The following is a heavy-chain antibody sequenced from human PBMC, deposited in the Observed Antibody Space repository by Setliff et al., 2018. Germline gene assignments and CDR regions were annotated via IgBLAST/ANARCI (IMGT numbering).Heavy chain of an antibody. Sequence: GGSLRLSCAASRFTFSSYGMHWVRQAPGKGLEWVANIKQDGSEKYYVDSVKGRFTISRDNAKNSLYLQMNSLRAEDTAVYYCARDGGEYWGQGTLVTVSS. CDR1: RFTFSSYG. CDR2: IKQDGSEK. V-gene: IGHV3-7*01. D-gene: IGHD3-16*01. CDR3: ARDGGEY. J-gene: IGHJ4*02.